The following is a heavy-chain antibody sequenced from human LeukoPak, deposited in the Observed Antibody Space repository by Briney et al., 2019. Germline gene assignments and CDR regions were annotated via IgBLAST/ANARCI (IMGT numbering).Heavy chain of an antibody. Sequence: DSVKGRFTISRDNAKNSLYLQMNSLRAEDAAVHYCVRDSFGGSHFDYWGQGTLVTVSS. D-gene: IGHD3-10*01. V-gene: IGHV3-21*01. CDR3: VRDSFGGSHFDY. J-gene: IGHJ4*02.